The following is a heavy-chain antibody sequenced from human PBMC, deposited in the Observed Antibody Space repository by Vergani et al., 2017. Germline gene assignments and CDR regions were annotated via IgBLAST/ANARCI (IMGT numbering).Heavy chain of an antibody. Sequence: QVQLQESGPGLVKPSETLSLTCTVSGGSISSYYWSWIRQPPGKGLEWIGYIYYSGSTTYNPSLKSRVTISVDTSKNQFSLKLSSVTAADTAVYYCARRYWSDAFDIWGQGTMVTVSS. CDR3: ARRYWSDAFDI. CDR1: GGSISSYY. J-gene: IGHJ3*02. D-gene: IGHD2-8*02. V-gene: IGHV4-59*01. CDR2: IYYSGST.